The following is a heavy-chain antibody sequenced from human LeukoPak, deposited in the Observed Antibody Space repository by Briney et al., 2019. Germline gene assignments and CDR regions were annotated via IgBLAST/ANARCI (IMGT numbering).Heavy chain of an antibody. J-gene: IGHJ4*02. CDR1: GYTFTSYG. CDR2: ISAYNGNT. CDR3: ARLTAGVVVAAHHVVEAKLYHYFDY. D-gene: IGHD2-15*01. Sequence: ASVKVSCKASGYTFTSYGISWVRQAPGQGLEWMGWISAYNGNTNYAQKRQGRVTMATDTSTSTGYMELRSLRSDDTAVYYCARLTAGVVVAAHHVVEAKLYHYFDYWGQGTLVTVSS. V-gene: IGHV1-18*01.